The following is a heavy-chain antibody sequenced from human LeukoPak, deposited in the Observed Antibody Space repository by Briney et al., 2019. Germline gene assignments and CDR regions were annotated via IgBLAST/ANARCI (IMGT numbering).Heavy chain of an antibody. CDR3: AKGDYDFWSGYYSRVDY. D-gene: IGHD3-3*01. J-gene: IGHJ4*02. CDR1: GFTFDDYA. V-gene: IGHV3-43*02. CDR2: ISGDGGST. Sequence: GGSLRLSCAASGFTFDDYAMHWVRQAPGKGLEWVSLISGDGGSTYYADSVKGRFTISRDNSKNSLYLQMNSLRTEDTALYYCAKGDYDFWSGYYSRVDYWGQGTLDTVSS.